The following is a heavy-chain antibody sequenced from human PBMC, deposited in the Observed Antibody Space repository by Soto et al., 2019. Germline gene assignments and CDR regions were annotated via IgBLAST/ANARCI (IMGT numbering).Heavy chain of an antibody. Sequence: QITLKESGPTLVKPTQTLTLTCTFSGFSLSTSGVGVGWIRQPPGKALEWLALIYWDDDKRYSLSLKTRLTIIKDSSKNVVVLIITNMDPVDTATYYCAQILRQWGDSWDSGAYDIWGQGTMVTVSS. CDR3: AQILRQWGDSWDSGAYDI. CDR1: GFSLSTSGVG. V-gene: IGHV2-5*02. CDR2: IYWDDDK. J-gene: IGHJ3*02. D-gene: IGHD6-13*01.